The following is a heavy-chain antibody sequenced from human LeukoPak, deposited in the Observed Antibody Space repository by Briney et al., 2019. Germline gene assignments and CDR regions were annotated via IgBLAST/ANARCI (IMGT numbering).Heavy chain of an antibody. J-gene: IGHJ4*02. CDR1: GYTFTGYY. CDR3: AREDGWLPFDY. D-gene: IGHD5-12*01. V-gene: IGHV1-2*02. CDR2: INPDSGGT. Sequence: ASVKVSCKASGYTFTGYYMHWVRQAPGQGLEWMGWINPDSGGTNYAQKFQGRVTMTRDTSTSTAYMELSRLRSDDTAVYYCAREDGWLPFDYWGQGTLVTVSS.